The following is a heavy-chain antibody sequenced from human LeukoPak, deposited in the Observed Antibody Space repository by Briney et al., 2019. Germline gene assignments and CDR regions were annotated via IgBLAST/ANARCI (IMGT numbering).Heavy chain of an antibody. CDR2: IYHSGST. Sequence: PSETLSLTCAVSGGSISSGGYSWSWIRQPPGKGLEWIGYIYHSGSTYYNPSLKSRVTISVDRSKNQFSLKLSSVTAADTAVYYCAREIYDILTDFHWFDPWGQGTLVTVSS. V-gene: IGHV4-30-2*01. D-gene: IGHD3-9*01. CDR3: AREIYDILTDFHWFDP. J-gene: IGHJ5*02. CDR1: GGSISSGGYS.